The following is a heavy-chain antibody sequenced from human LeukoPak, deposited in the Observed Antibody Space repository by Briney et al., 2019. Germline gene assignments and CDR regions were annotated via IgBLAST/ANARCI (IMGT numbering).Heavy chain of an antibody. CDR2: IYHSGST. Sequence: SQTLSLTCTVSGGSISSGGYYWSWIRQPPGKGLEWIGYIYHSGSTYYNPSLKSRVTISVDRSKNQFSLKLSSVTAADTAVYYCARDVQSVYDYWGQGTLVTVSS. CDR3: ARDVQSVYDY. CDR1: GGSISSGGYY. V-gene: IGHV4-30-2*01. J-gene: IGHJ4*02. D-gene: IGHD5/OR15-5a*01.